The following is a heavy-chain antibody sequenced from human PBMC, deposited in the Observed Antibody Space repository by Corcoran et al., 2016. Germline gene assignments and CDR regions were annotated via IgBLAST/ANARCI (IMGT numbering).Heavy chain of an antibody. V-gene: IGHV4-39*07. CDR1: GGSVSSNNYY. D-gene: IGHD4-17*01. Sequence: QLQLQESGPGLVKPSETLSLTCTVSGGSVSSNNYYWGWIRQPPGKGLEWIGSGYYSGTTYYNPSLKSRFTISLDTSKIQFSLKVNSVTAADMAVYYCARGGRNYGNYVGSFDYWGQGILVTVSS. CDR3: ARGGRNYGNYVGSFDY. CDR2: GYYSGTT. J-gene: IGHJ4*02.